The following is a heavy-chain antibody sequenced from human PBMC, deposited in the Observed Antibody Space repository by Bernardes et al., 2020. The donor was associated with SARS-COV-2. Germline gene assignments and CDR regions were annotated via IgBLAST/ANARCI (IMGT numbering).Heavy chain of an antibody. Sequence: GGSPRLSCAASGFTFSTYWMTWVRQAPGKGLEWVANIKGDASDKYYVDSVKGRFTISRDNAKSSLYLPMNSLRAEDTAVYFCARDGDGYFDYWSQGILVTVSS. CDR2: IKGDASDK. CDR1: GFTFSTYW. D-gene: IGHD2-21*01. V-gene: IGHV3-7*01. CDR3: ARDGDGYFDY. J-gene: IGHJ4*02.